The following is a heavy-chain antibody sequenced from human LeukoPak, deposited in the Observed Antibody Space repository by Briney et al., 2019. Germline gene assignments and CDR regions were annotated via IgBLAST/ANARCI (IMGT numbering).Heavy chain of an antibody. CDR3: ARDSGNYIDY. CDR1: GFTFSHFS. CDR2: ISGSSKTI. D-gene: IGHD2/OR15-2a*01. V-gene: IGHV3-48*02. J-gene: IGHJ4*01. Sequence: GGSLRLSCTASGFTFSHFSMNWVRLAPGKGLQWVSFISGSSKTIYYGDSVKGRFTISRDNAKNSLYLRMNGLRDEDAALYFCARDSGNYIDYWGQGTQVVVSS.